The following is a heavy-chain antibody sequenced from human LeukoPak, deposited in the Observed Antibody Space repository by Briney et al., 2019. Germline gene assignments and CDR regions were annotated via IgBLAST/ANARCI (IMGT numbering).Heavy chain of an antibody. J-gene: IGHJ4*02. D-gene: IGHD5-18*01. V-gene: IGHV4-59*08. CDR1: GGSISSYY. CDR3: ASLNGYLYYFDY. CDR2: IYYSGST. Sequence: SETLSLTCTVSGGSISSYYWSWIRQPPGKGLEWIGYIYYSGSTNYNPSLKSRVTISVDTSKNQFSLKLSSVTAADTAVYYCASLNGYLYYFDYWGQGTLVTVSS.